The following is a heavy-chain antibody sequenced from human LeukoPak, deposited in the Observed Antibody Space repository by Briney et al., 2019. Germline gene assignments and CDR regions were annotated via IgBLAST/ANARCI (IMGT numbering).Heavy chain of an antibody. CDR1: GFDFSTYA. CDR3: AKDGYSSSSGWPFYYYYYYMDV. V-gene: IGHV3-23*01. Sequence: GGSLRLSCAASGFDFSTYAMSWVRQAPGKGLEWVSGISGSGDTTYYADCVKGRFTISRDNSKNSLYLQMNSLRTEDTALYYCAKDGYSSSSGWPFYYYYYYMDVWGKGTTVAVSS. CDR2: ISGSGDTT. J-gene: IGHJ6*03. D-gene: IGHD6-13*01.